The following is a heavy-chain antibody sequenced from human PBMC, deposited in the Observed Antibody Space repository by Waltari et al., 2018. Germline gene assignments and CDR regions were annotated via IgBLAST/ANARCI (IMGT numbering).Heavy chain of an antibody. J-gene: IGHJ4*02. CDR3: AAEGY. V-gene: IGHV1-58*01. CDR2: IVVGSGNT. Sequence: QMQLVQSGTVLQTPGTYVRSSCQSSGSSFTRSAVQWERQARGQRLEWIGWIVVGSGNTNYAQKFQERVTITRDMSTSTAYMELSSLRSEDTAVYYCAAEGYWGQGTLVTVSS. CDR1: GSSFTRSA.